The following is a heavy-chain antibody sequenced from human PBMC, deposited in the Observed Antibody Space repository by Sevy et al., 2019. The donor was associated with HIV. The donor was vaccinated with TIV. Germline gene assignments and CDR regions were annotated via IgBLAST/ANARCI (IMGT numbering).Heavy chain of an antibody. CDR1: KFTFSDYY. D-gene: IGHD3-10*01. Sequence: GGSLRLSCAASKFTFSDYYMSWIRRAPGKGLEWVSYISNSGSTIYYADSVKGRFTISRDNAQSSMYLQMNRLRAEDTAVSYCAREGDLRYFDFWGRGTLVTVSS. J-gene: IGHJ2*01. CDR2: ISNSGSTI. CDR3: AREGDLRYFDF. V-gene: IGHV3-11*01.